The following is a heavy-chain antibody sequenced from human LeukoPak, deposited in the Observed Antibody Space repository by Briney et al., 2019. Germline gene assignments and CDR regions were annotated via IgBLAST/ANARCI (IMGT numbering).Heavy chain of an antibody. CDR1: GGSLSSHF. V-gene: IGHV4-59*08. D-gene: IGHD3-22*01. Sequence: SETLSLTCTVSGGSLSSHFWSWIRQPPGKGLELIGHIYYTGTTYYNPSLNSRVTISLDTSKNQFSLKLSSVTAADTAVYYCARGMYYYDSSDHPYYFDYWGQGTLVTVSS. CDR2: IYYTGTT. J-gene: IGHJ4*02. CDR3: ARGMYYYDSSDHPYYFDY.